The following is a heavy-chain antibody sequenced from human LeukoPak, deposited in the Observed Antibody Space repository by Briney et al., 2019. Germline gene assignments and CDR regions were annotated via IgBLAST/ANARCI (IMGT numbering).Heavy chain of an antibody. CDR1: GLTFSISG. CDR3: AKEGSGGDLDY. V-gene: IGHV3-30*02. Sequence: GGSLRLSCAVSGLTFSISGMHWVRQAPGKGLEWVTFIRDDGSGEHYADSVKGRFIISRDNSKNTLYLQMNSLRAEDTAVYYCAKEGSGGDLDYWGQGTLVTVSS. CDR2: IRDDGSGE. D-gene: IGHD1-26*01. J-gene: IGHJ4*02.